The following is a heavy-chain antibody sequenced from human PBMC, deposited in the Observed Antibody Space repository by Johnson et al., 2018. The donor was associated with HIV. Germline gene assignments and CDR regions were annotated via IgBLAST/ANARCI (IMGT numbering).Heavy chain of an antibody. CDR2: IKQDGSEK. CDR3: ARSVGYCSGGSCSPDAFDI. Sequence: VQLVESGGGVVQPGGSLRLSCAASGFTFSSYWMSWVRQAPGKGLEWVANIKQDGSEKYYVDSVKGRFTISRDNAKNSRYLQMNSLRAEDTAVYYCARSVGYCSGGSCSPDAFDIWGQGTMVTVSS. J-gene: IGHJ3*02. V-gene: IGHV3-7*01. D-gene: IGHD2-15*01. CDR1: GFTFSSYW.